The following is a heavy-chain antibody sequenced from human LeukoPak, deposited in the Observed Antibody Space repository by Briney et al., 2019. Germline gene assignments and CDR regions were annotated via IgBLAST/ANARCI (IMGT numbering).Heavy chain of an antibody. V-gene: IGHV1-2*02. CDR2: INPNSGGT. J-gene: IGHJ4*02. CDR3: ARYSSSWSYYFDY. D-gene: IGHD6-13*01. CDR1: GYTFTGYY. Sequence: ASVKVSCKASGYTFTGYYMHWVRQAPGQGLEWMGWINPNSGGTNYAQKFQGRVTMTRDTSISTAYMELSRLRSDGTAVYYCARYSSSWSYYFDYWGQGTLVTVSS.